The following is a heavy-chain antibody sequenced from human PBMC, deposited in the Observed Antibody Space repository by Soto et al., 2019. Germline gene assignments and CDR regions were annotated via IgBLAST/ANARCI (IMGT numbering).Heavy chain of an antibody. CDR3: ARVWGGAFDI. CDR2: IYYSGST. V-gene: IGHV4-39*07. D-gene: IGHD3-10*01. Sequence: SETLSLTCTVSGGSISSSSYYWGWIRQPPGKGLEWIGSIYYSGSTYYNPSLKSRVTISVDTSKNQFSLKLSSVTAADTAVYYCARVWGGAFDIWGLGTMVTVSS. CDR1: GGSISSSSYY. J-gene: IGHJ3*02.